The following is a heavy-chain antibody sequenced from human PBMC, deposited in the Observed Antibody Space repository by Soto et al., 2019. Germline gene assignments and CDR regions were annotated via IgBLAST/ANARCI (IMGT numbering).Heavy chain of an antibody. CDR2: INHSGST. CDR3: ASAGYCSGGSCYENYYYYMDV. J-gene: IGHJ6*03. V-gene: IGHV4-34*01. CDR1: GGSFSGYY. Sequence: SETLSLTCAVYGGSFSGYYWSWIRQPPGKGLEWIGEINHSGSTNYNPSLKSRVTISVDTSKNQFSLKLSSVTAADTAVYYCASAGYCSGGSCYENYYYYMDVWGKGTTVTVSS. D-gene: IGHD2-15*01.